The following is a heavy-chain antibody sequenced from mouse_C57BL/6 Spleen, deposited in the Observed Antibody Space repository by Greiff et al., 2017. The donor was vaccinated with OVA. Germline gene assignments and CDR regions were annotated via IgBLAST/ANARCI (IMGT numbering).Heavy chain of an antibody. Sequence: EVQLQQSGPELVKPGASVKISCKASGYTFTDYYMNWVKQSPGKSLEWIGDINPNNGGTSYNQKFKGKATLTVDKSSSTAYMELRSLTSEDSAVYYCARGVYDGYYVRYFDYWGQGTTLTVSS. V-gene: IGHV1-26*01. CDR2: INPNNGGT. CDR3: ARGVYDGYYVRYFDY. J-gene: IGHJ2*01. D-gene: IGHD2-3*01. CDR1: GYTFTDYY.